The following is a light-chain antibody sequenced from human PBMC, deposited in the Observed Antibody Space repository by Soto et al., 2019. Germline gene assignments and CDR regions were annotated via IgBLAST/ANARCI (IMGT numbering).Light chain of an antibody. CDR1: QVISSF. Sequence: DIHLTQSPSFLSASVGDRVTITCRASQVISSFLAWYQQKPGKAPNLLIYAAYTLQRGVPSRFSGSGSGTEFTLTISNRQPEDFATYYCQRNKSYPRTFGQGTRLES. CDR3: QRNKSYPRT. CDR2: AAY. V-gene: IGKV1-9*01. J-gene: IGKJ5*01.